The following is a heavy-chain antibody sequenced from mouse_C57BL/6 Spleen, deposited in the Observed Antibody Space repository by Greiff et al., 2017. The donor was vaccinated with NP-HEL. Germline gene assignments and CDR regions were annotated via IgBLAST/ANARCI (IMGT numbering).Heavy chain of an antibody. D-gene: IGHD1-1*01. J-gene: IGHJ3*01. Sequence: EVQLQQSGPELVKPGASVKISCKASGYTFTDYYMNWVKQSHGKSLEWIGDINPNNGGTSYNQKFKGKATLTVDKSSSTAYMELRSLTSEDSAVYYCARDYGSSLSFAYWGQGTLVTVSA. CDR3: ARDYGSSLSFAY. CDR1: GYTFTDYY. CDR2: INPNNGGT. V-gene: IGHV1-26*01.